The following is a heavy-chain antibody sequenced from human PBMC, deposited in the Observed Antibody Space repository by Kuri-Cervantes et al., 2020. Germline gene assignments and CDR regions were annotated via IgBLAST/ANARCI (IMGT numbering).Heavy chain of an antibody. D-gene: IGHD4-17*01. V-gene: IGHV3-33*08. J-gene: IGHJ4*02. CDR1: GFTFSSYG. CDR3: AARTETPGTLDY. Sequence: GESLKISCAASGFTFSSYGMHWVRQAPGKGLEWVAVIYYDGSNKYYADSVKGRFTISRDNSKNTLYLQMNSLRDEDTAIYYCAARTETPGTLDYWGQGTLVTVSS. CDR2: IYYDGSNK.